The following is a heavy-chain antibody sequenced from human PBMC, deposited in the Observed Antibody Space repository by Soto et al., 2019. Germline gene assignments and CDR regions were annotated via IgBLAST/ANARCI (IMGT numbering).Heavy chain of an antibody. CDR2: IYCDNDK. CDR3: AHREVYDYVWGSYKDVFHI. V-gene: IGHV2-5*02. J-gene: IGHJ3*02. Sequence: QITLKESGPTLVKPTQTLTLTCTFSGFSLNTTAVGVGWIRQPPGKALEWLALIYCDNDKRYNPSLNTSLTITKYTSNIQLDHMMTSLEPVDTATYFCAHREVYDYVWGSYKDVFHIWCHGTMVTVSS. CDR1: GFSLNTTAVG. D-gene: IGHD3-16*01.